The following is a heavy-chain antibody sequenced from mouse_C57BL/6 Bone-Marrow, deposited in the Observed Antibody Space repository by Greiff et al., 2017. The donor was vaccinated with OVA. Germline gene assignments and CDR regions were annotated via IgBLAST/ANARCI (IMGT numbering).Heavy chain of an antibody. D-gene: IGHD1-1*01. CDR3: ARNFITTEAC. J-gene: IGHJ3*01. CDR1: GYTFTSYW. V-gene: IGHV1-61*01. CDR2: IYPSDSGT. Sequence: QVQLQQPGAELVRPGSSVKLSCKASGYTFTSYWMDWVKQRPGQGLEWIGNIYPSDSGTHYNQKFKDKATLTVDKSSSTAYMQLSSLTSEDSAVYDCARNFITTEACGGQGTLVTGSA.